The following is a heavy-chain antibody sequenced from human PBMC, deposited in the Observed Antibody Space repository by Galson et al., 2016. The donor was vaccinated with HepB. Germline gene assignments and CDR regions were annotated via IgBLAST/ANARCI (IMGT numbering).Heavy chain of an antibody. CDR3: ARDFTYTRPPPIYGDPLRDV. J-gene: IGHJ6*04. D-gene: IGHD4-17*01. CDR1: GFTFSDYY. V-gene: IGHV3-11*01. Sequence: SLRLSCAASGFTFSDYYMSWVRQAPGKGLEWVSYISRSGSTKYYADSAKGRFTMSRDNAKNSLFLQMNSLRDEDTAVYYCARDFTYTRPPPIYGDPLRDVWGKGTTVSVSS. CDR2: ISRSGSTK.